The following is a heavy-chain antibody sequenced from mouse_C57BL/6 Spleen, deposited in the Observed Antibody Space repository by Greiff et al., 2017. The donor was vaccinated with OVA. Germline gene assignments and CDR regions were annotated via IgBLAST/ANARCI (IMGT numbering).Heavy chain of an antibody. CDR2: IHPNSGST. CDR3: AGRRGTAQAWFAY. D-gene: IGHD3-2*02. CDR1: GYTFTSYW. Sequence: QVQLQQPGAELVKPGASVKLSCKASGYTFTSYWMHWVKQRPGQGLEWIGLIHPNSGSTNYNEKFKSKATLTVDKSSSTAYMQLSSLTSEGSAVYYGAGRRGTAQAWFAYWGQGTLLTVSA. V-gene: IGHV1-64*01. J-gene: IGHJ3*01.